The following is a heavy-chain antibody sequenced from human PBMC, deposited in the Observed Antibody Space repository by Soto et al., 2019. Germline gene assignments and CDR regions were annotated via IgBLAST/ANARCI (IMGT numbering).Heavy chain of an antibody. CDR3: ARDSGIAAAKISNAPYYYYYYGMDV. Sequence: KVSGKPPGSGFSCYFSSCVRLTPERCLERIGRIRAYNGNTNYAQKLQGRVTMTTDTSTSTAYMELRSLRSDDTAVYYCARDSGIAAAKISNAPYYYYYYGMDVWRPETTVTVS. J-gene: IGHJ6*02. V-gene: IGHV1-18*01. D-gene: IGHD6-13*01. CDR1: GSGFSCYF. CDR2: IRAYNGNT.